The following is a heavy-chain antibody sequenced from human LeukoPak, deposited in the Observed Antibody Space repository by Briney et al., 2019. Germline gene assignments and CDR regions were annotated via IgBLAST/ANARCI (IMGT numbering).Heavy chain of an antibody. Sequence: PGGSLRLSCAASGFTFSSYAMTWVRQTPGKGLEWVSAISGGGGSTYYADSVKGRFTISRDNSKSTLYLQMNTLRAEDTAVYYCAKDITQNWNDDDWFDPWGQGTLVTVSS. D-gene: IGHD1-1*01. V-gene: IGHV3-23*01. CDR3: AKDITQNWNDDDWFDP. CDR1: GFTFSSYA. CDR2: ISGGGGST. J-gene: IGHJ5*02.